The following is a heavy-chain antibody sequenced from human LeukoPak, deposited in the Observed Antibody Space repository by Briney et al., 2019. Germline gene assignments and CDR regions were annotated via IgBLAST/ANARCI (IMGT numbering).Heavy chain of an antibody. CDR2: INPSGGST. V-gene: IGHV1-46*01. J-gene: IGHJ3*02. CDR1: GYTFTSYY. D-gene: IGHD5-24*01. CDR3: ARSKEMATTRDAFDI. Sequence: ASVKVSCKASGYTFTSYYMHWVRQAPGQGLEWMGIINPSGGSTSYAQKFQGRVTMTRDTSTSTVYMELSSLRSGDTAVYYCARSKEMATTRDAFDIWGQGTMVTVSS.